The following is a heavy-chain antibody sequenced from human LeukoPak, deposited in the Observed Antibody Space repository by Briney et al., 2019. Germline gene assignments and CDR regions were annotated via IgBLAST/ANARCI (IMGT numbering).Heavy chain of an antibody. CDR2: INHSGST. D-gene: IGHD2-15*01. V-gene: IGHV4-34*01. J-gene: IGHJ5*02. Sequence: SETLSLTCAVYGGSFSGYYWSWIRQPPGKGLEWIGEINHSGSTNYNPSLRSRVTISVDTSKNQFSLKLSSVTAAGTAVYYCARGGVVVVAPLRGITWFDPWGQGTLVTVSS. CDR3: ARGGVVVVAPLRGITWFDP. CDR1: GGSFSGYY.